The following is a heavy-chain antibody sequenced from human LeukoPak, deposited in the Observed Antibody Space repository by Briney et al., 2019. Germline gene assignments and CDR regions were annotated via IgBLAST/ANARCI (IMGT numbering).Heavy chain of an antibody. D-gene: IGHD2-2*01. J-gene: IGHJ2*01. CDR1: GYTFTSYG. V-gene: IGHV1-18*01. Sequence: ASVKVSCKASGYTFTSYGISWVRRAAGQGLEWIGWISAYNGNTNYAQKLQGRVTMTTDTSTSTAYMELRSLRSDDTAVYYCARGYCSSTSCYFGYWYFDLWGRGTLVTVSS. CDR3: ARGYCSSTSCYFGYWYFDL. CDR2: ISAYNGNT.